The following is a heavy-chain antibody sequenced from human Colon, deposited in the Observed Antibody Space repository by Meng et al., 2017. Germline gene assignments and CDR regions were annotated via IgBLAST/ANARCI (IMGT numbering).Heavy chain of an antibody. V-gene: IGHV1-18*01. CDR2: ISVYNGNT. CDR3: ARNYYDSSGYYYGY. J-gene: IGHJ4*02. Sequence: QVQLVQSGAEVKKHGASVKVSCKTSGYSFTSYDITWVRQAPGQGLEWMGWISVYNGNTNYAQKFQGRVTMTTDTSTSTAYMELRSLRSDDTAVYYCARNYYDSSGYYYGYWGQGTLVTVSS. D-gene: IGHD3-22*01. CDR1: GYSFTSYD.